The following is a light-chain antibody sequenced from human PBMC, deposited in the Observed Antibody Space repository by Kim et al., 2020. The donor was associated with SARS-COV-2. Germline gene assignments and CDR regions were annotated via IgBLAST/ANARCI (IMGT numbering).Light chain of an antibody. CDR1: QTVSSN. CDR3: QQYNDWYT. J-gene: IGKJ2*01. CDR2: GAS. V-gene: IGKV3-15*01. Sequence: LSVAHGERVTRPCRASQTVSSNFAWYQQKPGLAPRLIVYGASTRATGIPVRFSGSGSGTEFTLTINSLQSEDLAVYYCQQYNDWYTFGQGTKLEI.